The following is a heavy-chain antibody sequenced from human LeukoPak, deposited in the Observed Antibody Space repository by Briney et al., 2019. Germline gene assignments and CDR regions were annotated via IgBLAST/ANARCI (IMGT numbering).Heavy chain of an antibody. Sequence: GGSLRLSCAASGFTVSNNFMSWVRQAPGQGLEWVSLISGGGGTYYAASVKGRFTISRGNSENSLYLQMNSLRPEDTAAYYCARVVDSTRAFHVWGQGTLVTVSS. CDR3: ARVVDSTRAFHV. CDR2: ISGGGGT. V-gene: IGHV3-66*01. D-gene: IGHD2-21*01. CDR1: GFTVSNNF. J-gene: IGHJ3*01.